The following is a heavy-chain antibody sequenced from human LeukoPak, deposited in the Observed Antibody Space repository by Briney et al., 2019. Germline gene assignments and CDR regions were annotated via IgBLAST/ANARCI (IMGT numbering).Heavy chain of an antibody. J-gene: IGHJ4*02. CDR1: GFSLSTSEMC. CDR2: IDWDDDK. Sequence: SGPALVKPTQTLTLTCTFSGFSLSTSEMCVSWIRQPPGKALEWLARIDWDDDKYYSTSLKTRLTISKDTSKNQVVLTMTNMDPVDTATYSCARTYLHSGSYSFDYWGQGTLVTAS. CDR3: ARTYLHSGSYSFDY. D-gene: IGHD1-26*01. V-gene: IGHV2-70*11.